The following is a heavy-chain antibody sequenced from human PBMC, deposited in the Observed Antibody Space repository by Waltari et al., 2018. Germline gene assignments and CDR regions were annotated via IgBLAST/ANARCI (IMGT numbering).Heavy chain of an antibody. CDR3: ARGPRPTYSSSWCLFDY. Sequence: QVQLVQSGAEVKKPGSSVKVSCKASGGTFSSYAISWVRQAPGQGLEWMVGILPIFGTANYAQKFQGRVTITTDESTSTAYMELSSLRSEDTAVYYCARGPRPTYSSSWCLFDYWGQGTLVTVSS. CDR2: ILPIFGTA. V-gene: IGHV1-69*05. D-gene: IGHD6-13*01. J-gene: IGHJ4*02. CDR1: GGTFSSYA.